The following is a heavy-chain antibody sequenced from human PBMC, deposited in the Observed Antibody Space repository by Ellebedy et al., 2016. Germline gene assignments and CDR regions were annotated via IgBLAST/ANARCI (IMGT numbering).Heavy chain of an antibody. CDR2: ISYDGSNK. J-gene: IGHJ6*03. D-gene: IGHD3-3*01. V-gene: IGHV3-33*05. CDR1: GFTFSSYG. CDR3: ARDLKTNYDFWDWDYYYYMDV. Sequence: GESLKISXAASGFTFSSYGMHWVRQAPGKGLEWVAVISYDGSNKYYADSVKGRFTISRDNSKNTLYLHMNSLRDEDTAVYYCARDLKTNYDFWDWDYYYYMDVWGKGTTVTVSS.